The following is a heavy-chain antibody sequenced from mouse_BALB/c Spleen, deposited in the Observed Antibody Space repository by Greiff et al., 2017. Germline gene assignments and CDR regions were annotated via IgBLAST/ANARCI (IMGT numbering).Heavy chain of an antibody. CDR2: ISNGGGST. Sequence: VQLVESGGGLVQPGGSLKLSCAASGFTFSSYTMSWVRQTPEKRLEWVAYISNGGGSTYYPDTVKGRFTISRDNAKNTLYLQMSSLKSEDTAMYYCARPLITTAPAWFAYWGQGTLVTVSA. CDR1: GFTFSSYT. J-gene: IGHJ3*01. D-gene: IGHD1-2*01. V-gene: IGHV5-12-2*01. CDR3: ARPLITTAPAWFAY.